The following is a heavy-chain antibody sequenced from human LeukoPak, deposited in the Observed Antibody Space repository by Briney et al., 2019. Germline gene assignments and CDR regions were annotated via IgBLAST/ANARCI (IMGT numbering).Heavy chain of an antibody. V-gene: IGHV7-4-1*02. J-gene: IGHJ4*02. CDR2: INTNTGNP. Sequence: ASVKVSCKASGYTFTSYAMNWVRQAPGQGLECMGWINTNTGNPTYAQGFTGRVVFSLDTSVSTAYLQISSLKAEDTAVYYCARDLPSSGGSPASSWGQGTLVTVSS. CDR3: ARDLPSSGGSPASS. D-gene: IGHD2-15*01. CDR1: GYTFTSYA.